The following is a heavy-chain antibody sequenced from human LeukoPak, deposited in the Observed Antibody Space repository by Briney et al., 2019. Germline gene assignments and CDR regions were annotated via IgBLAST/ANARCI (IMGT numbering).Heavy chain of an antibody. J-gene: IGHJ4*02. CDR3: AREMRSLRGGLDY. CDR1: SGSISSTSYY. CDR2: MYYSGST. D-gene: IGHD3-10*01. V-gene: IGHV4-39*07. Sequence: PSETLSLTCTVSSGSISSTSYYWGWIRQPPGMGLESIGRMYYSGSTYYNPSLKRLATLSVDTSKRQFSLKMSSEAAAATAYYYCAREMRSLRGGLDYGDQGTRVGVPT.